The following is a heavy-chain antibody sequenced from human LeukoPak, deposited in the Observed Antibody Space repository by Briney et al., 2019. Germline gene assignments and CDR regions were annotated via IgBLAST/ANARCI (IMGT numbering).Heavy chain of an antibody. Sequence: GGSLRLSCAASGLTVSSNYMSWVRQAPGKGLEWVSTISGTGDYTFYGDSVKGRFTISRDNSKNTAYLQMNSLRADDTAVYYCAKRGIAAAASFDYWGQGTLVTVSS. J-gene: IGHJ4*02. CDR3: AKRGIAAAASFDY. CDR1: GLTVSSNY. V-gene: IGHV3-23*01. CDR2: ISGTGDYT. D-gene: IGHD6-13*01.